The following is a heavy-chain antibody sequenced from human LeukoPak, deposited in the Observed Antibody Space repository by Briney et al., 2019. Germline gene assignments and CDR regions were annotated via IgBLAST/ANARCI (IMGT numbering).Heavy chain of an antibody. Sequence: GGSLRLSCAASGFTFNDYAMHWVRQAPGKGLEGVSHISWNSGIVGYADSVKGRFTISRDNAKNSLFLQMNSLRAEDTAVYYCARRRRGSGSYGYWGQGTLVTVSS. V-gene: IGHV3-9*01. CDR3: ARRRRGSGSYGY. J-gene: IGHJ4*02. CDR2: ISWNSGIV. D-gene: IGHD3-10*01. CDR1: GFTFNDYA.